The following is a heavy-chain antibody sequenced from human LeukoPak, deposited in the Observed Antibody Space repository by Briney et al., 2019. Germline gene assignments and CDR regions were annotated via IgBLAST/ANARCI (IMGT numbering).Heavy chain of an antibody. Sequence: GGSLRLSCAASGFTFTSYTMSWVRQAPGKGLEWVSSITNNGVYTYYTDSVKGRFTISRDNANNSLYLQMNSLRAEDTAVYYCARTLGESYDSWGQGTLVTVSS. D-gene: IGHD3-10*01. J-gene: IGHJ4*02. CDR2: ITNNGVYT. CDR3: ARTLGESYDS. V-gene: IGHV3-21*01. CDR1: GFTFTSYT.